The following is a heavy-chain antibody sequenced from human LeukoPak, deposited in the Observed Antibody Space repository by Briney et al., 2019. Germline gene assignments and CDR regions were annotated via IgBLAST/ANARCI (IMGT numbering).Heavy chain of an antibody. CDR2: ISSSSSYI. D-gene: IGHD5-18*01. J-gene: IGHJ4*02. CDR1: GFTFSSYS. CDR3: ARDRRWDGYVRPPNAPNDY. Sequence: GESLKISCAASGFTFSSYSMNWVRQAPGKGLEWVSSISSSSSYIYYADSVKGRFTISRDNAKNSLYLQMNSLRAEDTAVYYCARDRRWDGYVRPPNAPNDYWGQGTLVTVSS. V-gene: IGHV3-21*01.